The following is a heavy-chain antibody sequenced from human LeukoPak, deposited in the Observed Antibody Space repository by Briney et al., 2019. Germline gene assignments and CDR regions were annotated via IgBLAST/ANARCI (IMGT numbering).Heavy chain of an antibody. CDR1: GGSISTSSYY. Sequence: PSETLSLTCAVSGGSISTSSYYWSWIRQPPGKGLEWTGTVSSSGYTFYNSSLESRVTISVDTSKNHFSLRLTSETAADTALYYCAKGSSGYFVDLWGQGTLVTVSS. V-gene: IGHV4-39*02. CDR3: AKGSSGYFVDL. D-gene: IGHD3-22*01. J-gene: IGHJ5*02. CDR2: VSSSGYT.